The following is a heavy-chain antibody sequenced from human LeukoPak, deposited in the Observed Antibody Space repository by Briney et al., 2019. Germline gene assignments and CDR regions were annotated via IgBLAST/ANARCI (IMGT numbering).Heavy chain of an antibody. Sequence: ASVKVSCKASGYTFTGYYMHWVRQAPGQGLEWMGWINPNSGGTNYAQKFQGRVTMTRDTSISTAYMELSRLRSDDTAVYYCARVIPRITMVRGVPASHFDYWGQGTLVTVSS. D-gene: IGHD3-10*01. CDR1: GYTFTGYY. J-gene: IGHJ4*02. CDR3: ARVIPRITMVRGVPASHFDY. CDR2: INPNSGGT. V-gene: IGHV1-2*02.